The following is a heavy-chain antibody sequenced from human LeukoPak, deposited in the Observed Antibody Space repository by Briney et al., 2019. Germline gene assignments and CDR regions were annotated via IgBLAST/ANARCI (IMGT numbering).Heavy chain of an antibody. CDR3: ASEYCTSTSCAKLGY. Sequence: GESLRLSYAASGFTFSSYWMSWVRQAPGKGLEWVANIKQDGTEKYYVDSVKGRFTISRDNAQNSLYLQMNSLRAEDTALYYCASEYCTSTSCAKLGYWGQGALVTVSS. CDR2: IKQDGTEK. D-gene: IGHD2-2*01. CDR1: GFTFSSYW. V-gene: IGHV3-7*01. J-gene: IGHJ4*02.